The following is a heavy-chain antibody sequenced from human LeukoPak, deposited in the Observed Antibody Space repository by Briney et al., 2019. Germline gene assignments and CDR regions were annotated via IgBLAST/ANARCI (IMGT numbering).Heavy chain of an antibody. CDR3: ARAGGLDIVVVPAAIRRMFDY. CDR1: GYTFTSYY. CDR2: INPSGGST. V-gene: IGHV1-46*01. D-gene: IGHD2-2*02. Sequence: GASVKVSCKASGYTFTSYYMHWVRQAPGQGLEWMGIINPSGGSTSYAQKFQGRVTMTRDTSTSTVYMELSSLRSEDTAVYYCARAGGLDIVVVPAAIRRMFDYWGQGTLVTVSS. J-gene: IGHJ4*02.